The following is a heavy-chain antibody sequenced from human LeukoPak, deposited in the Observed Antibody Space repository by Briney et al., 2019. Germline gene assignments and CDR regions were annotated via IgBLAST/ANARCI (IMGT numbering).Heavy chain of an antibody. V-gene: IGHV3-23*01. J-gene: IGHJ4*02. D-gene: IGHD3-10*01. CDR2: ISGSGGST. CDR1: GFTFSSYA. Sequence: LPGGSLRLSCAASGFTFSSYAMSWVRQAPGKGLEWVSAISGSGGSTYYADSVKGRFTISRDNSKNTLYLQMNSLRAEDTAVYYCAKWLGGWFLSSMYYFDYWGQGTLVTVSS. CDR3: AKWLGGWFLSSMYYFDY.